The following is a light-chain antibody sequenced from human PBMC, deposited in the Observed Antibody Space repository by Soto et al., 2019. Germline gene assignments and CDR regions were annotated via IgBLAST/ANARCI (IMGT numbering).Light chain of an antibody. J-gene: IGLJ3*02. CDR3: ETWDSNTRV. V-gene: IGLV4-60*02. CDR1: SGHSRYL. Sequence: QSVLTQSSSASASLGSSVTLTCTLSSGHSRYLIAWHQQQPGKAPRYLMKLEGSGSYNQGSGVPDRFSGSSSGADRYLTISNLQFEDEADYYCETWDSNTRVFVGGTKLTVL. CDR2: LEGSGSY.